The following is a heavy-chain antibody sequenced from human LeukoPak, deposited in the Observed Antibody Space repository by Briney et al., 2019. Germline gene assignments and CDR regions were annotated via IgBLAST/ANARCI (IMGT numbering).Heavy chain of an antibody. D-gene: IGHD3-22*01. V-gene: IGHV3-48*01. J-gene: IGHJ4*02. CDR3: ARDCYDSRPARFDY. Sequence: GGSLRLSCAASGFTFSSYSMNWVRQAPGKGLEWVSYISSSSSTIYYADSVKGRFTISRDNAKNSLYLQMNSLRAEDTAVYYCARDCYDSRPARFDYWGQGTLVTVSS. CDR1: GFTFSSYS. CDR2: ISSSSSTI.